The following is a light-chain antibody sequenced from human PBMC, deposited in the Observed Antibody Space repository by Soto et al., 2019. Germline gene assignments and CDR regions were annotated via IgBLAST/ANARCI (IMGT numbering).Light chain of an antibody. CDR2: RNN. CDR3: AAWDDSLSARYV. Sequence: QSALTQPPSASGTPGQRVTISCSGSSSNIGSNYVYWYQQLPGTAPKLLIYRNNQRPSGVPDQFSGSKSGTSASLAISGLRSEDEADYYCAAWDDSLSARYVFGTGTKVTVL. J-gene: IGLJ1*01. CDR1: SSNIGSNY. V-gene: IGLV1-47*01.